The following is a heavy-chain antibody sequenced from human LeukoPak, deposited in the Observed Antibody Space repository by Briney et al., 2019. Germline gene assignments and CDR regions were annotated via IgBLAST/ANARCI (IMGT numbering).Heavy chain of an antibody. CDR2: IKQDGSEK. D-gene: IGHD2-15*01. Sequence: PGGSLRLSCAASGFTFSSYGMSWVRQAPGKGLEWVANIKQDGSEKYYVDSVKGRFTISRDYAKSSLYLQMSSLRAEDTAVYYCARVMGRYYYYMDVWGKGTTVTVSS. V-gene: IGHV3-7*01. CDR1: GFTFSSYG. CDR3: ARVMGRYYYYMDV. J-gene: IGHJ6*03.